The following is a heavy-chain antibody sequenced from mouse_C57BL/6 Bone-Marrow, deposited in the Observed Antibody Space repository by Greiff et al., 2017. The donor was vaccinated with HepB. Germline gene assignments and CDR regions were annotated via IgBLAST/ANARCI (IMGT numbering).Heavy chain of an antibody. Sequence: EVKLVESGGDLVKPGGSLKLSCAASGFTFSSYGMSWVRQTPDKRLEWVATISSVGSYTYYPDSVKGRFTISRDNAKNTLYLQMSSLKSEDTARYYCARNGTTVVVPFDYWGQGTTLTVSS. CDR1: GFTFSSYG. CDR3: ARNGTTVVVPFDY. V-gene: IGHV5-6*01. D-gene: IGHD1-1*01. CDR2: ISSVGSYT. J-gene: IGHJ2*01.